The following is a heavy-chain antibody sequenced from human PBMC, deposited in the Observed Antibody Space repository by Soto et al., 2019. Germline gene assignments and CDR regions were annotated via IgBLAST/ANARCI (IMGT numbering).Heavy chain of an antibody. D-gene: IGHD2-21*01. V-gene: IGHV3-23*01. CDR3: GRDAGIGGDMFDY. CDR1: GFTFSNYG. Sequence: GGSLRLSCTASGFTFSNYGMNWVRQAPGKGLQWVSTINTDGRNTHYADSVNGRFTISRDNSRNTLFLQMNSLRADDTAVYYCGRDAGIGGDMFDYWGQGTQVTVSS. CDR2: INTDGRNT. J-gene: IGHJ4*02.